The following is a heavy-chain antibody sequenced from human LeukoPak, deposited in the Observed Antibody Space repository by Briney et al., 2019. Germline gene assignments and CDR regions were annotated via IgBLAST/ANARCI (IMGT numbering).Heavy chain of an antibody. V-gene: IGHV3-23*01. J-gene: IGHJ3*02. CDR3: ARDLGQWLVQGAFDI. Sequence: GGSLRLSCAASGFTFSSYAMSWVRQAPGKGLEWVSAISGSGGSTYYADSVKGRFTISRDNSKNTLYLQMNSLRAEDTAVYYCARDLGQWLVQGAFDIWGQGTMVTVSS. CDR1: GFTFSSYA. D-gene: IGHD6-19*01. CDR2: ISGSGGST.